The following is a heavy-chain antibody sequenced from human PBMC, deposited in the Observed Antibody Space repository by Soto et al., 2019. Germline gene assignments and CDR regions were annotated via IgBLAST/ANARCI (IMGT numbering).Heavy chain of an antibody. CDR1: GYTFTSYG. D-gene: IGHD6-19*01. J-gene: IGHJ4*02. Sequence: QVQLVQSGAEVKKPGASVKVSCKASGYTFTSYGISWVRQAPGQGLEWMGWISAYNGNTNYAQKLQGRVTMTTDTSTRTAHRELRSLRSDDTAVYYCAKDLAVGLVDYWGQGTLVTVSS. V-gene: IGHV1-18*01. CDR3: AKDLAVGLVDY. CDR2: ISAYNGNT.